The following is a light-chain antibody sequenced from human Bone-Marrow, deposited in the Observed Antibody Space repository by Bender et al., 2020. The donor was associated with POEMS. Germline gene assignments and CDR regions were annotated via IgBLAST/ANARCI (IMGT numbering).Light chain of an antibody. Sequence: QSALTQPASVSGSPGQSITISCGGTSSDVGNYNYVSWYQQVPGKAPKLMIYDVTSRPSGISNRFSGSKSGNTASLAISDIQSEDEGDYYCSSWDDSLSGWVFGGGTKLTVL. CDR3: SSWDDSLSGWV. V-gene: IGLV2-14*01. J-gene: IGLJ3*02. CDR2: DVT. CDR1: SSDVGNYNY.